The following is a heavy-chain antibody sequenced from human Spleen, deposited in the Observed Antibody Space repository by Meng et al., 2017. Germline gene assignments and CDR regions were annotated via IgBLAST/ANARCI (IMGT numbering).Heavy chain of an antibody. J-gene: IGHJ3*02. CDR3: TLYTNGHI. CDR2: ISWNSGSI. CDR1: GFTFDDYA. Sequence: SLKISCAASGFTFDDYAMHWVRQAPGKGLEWVSGISWNSGSIGYADSVKGRFTISRDNAKNSLYLQMNSLRAEDTALYYCTLYTNGHIWGQGTMVTVSS. V-gene: IGHV3-9*01. D-gene: IGHD5-18*01.